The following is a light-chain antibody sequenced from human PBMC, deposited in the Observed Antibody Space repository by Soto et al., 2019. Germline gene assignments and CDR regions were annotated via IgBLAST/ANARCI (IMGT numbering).Light chain of an antibody. CDR3: QTWGTGIHVV. CDR1: SGHSSYP. V-gene: IGLV4-69*01. CDR2: LNSDGSH. Sequence: QAVVTQSPSASASLGASVKLTCTLSSGHSSYPIAWHQQQPEKGPRYLIKLNSDGSHRKGDGIPDRFSGSSSGAERYLTISSLQSDDEADYYCQTWGTGIHVVFGGGTKLTVL. J-gene: IGLJ2*01.